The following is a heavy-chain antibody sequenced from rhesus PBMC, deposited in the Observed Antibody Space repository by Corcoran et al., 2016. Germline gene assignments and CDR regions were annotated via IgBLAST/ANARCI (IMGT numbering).Heavy chain of an antibody. CDR3: VGLMVAGPVEY. D-gene: IGHD6-37*01. Sequence: LQLQESGAGLVKPSETLSLTCAVSGGSISSNSWTWIRQPPGKGLEWIGRISGDDRSTDSNPSLRSRVTISTDTSKTQFSLKVDSVTAADTAVYYCVGLMVAGPVEYWGQGVLVTVSS. CDR1: GGSISSNS. V-gene: IGHV4-173*01. J-gene: IGHJ4*01. CDR2: ISGDDRST.